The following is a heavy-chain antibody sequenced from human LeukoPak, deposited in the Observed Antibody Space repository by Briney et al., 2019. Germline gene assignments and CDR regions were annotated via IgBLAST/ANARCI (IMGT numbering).Heavy chain of an antibody. D-gene: IGHD6-6*01. J-gene: IGHJ4*02. CDR3: ARGLYSSSP. Sequence: GGSLRLSRAASGFTFSSYAMSWVRQAPGKGLEWVSAISGSGFTYYADSVKGRFTISRDNSKNTLYLQMNSLRAEDTAVYYCARGLYSSSPWGQGTLVTVSS. V-gene: IGHV3-23*01. CDR2: ISGSGFT. CDR1: GFTFSSYA.